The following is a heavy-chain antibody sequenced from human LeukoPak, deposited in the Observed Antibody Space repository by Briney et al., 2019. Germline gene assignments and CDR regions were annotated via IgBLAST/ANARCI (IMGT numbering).Heavy chain of an antibody. D-gene: IGHD2-2*01. CDR2: IYNGGST. CDR3: ARDAPRGCSSTSCLTGFDY. V-gene: IGHV3-53*01. J-gene: IGHJ4*02. CDR1: GFTVSSNY. Sequence: GGSLRLSCAASGFTVSSNYMSWVRQAPGKGLEWVSVIYNGGSTYYADSVKGRFTISRDNSKNTLYLQMNSLRAEDTAVYYCARDAPRGCSSTSCLTGFDYWGQGTLVTVSS.